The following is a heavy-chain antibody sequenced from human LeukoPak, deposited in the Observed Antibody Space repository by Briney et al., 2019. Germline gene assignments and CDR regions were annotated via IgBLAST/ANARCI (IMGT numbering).Heavy chain of an antibody. V-gene: IGHV3-48*04. CDR3: ARESREGSSGWFYYYYGMDV. CDR2: ISSSSSTI. J-gene: IGHJ6*02. D-gene: IGHD6-19*01. CDR1: GFSFSSYI. Sequence: GGSLRLSCAASGFSFSSYIMNWVRQAPGKGLEWVSHISSSSSTIYYADSVKGRFTISRDNAKNSLYLQMNSLRAEDTAVYYCARESREGSSGWFYYYYGMDVWGQGTTVTVSS.